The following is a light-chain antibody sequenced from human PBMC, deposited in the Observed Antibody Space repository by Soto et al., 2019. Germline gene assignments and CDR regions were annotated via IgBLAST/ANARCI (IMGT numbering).Light chain of an antibody. CDR1: SSDVGGYNY. J-gene: IGLJ1*01. Sequence: QSALTQPRSVSGSPGQSVTISCTGTSSDVGGYNYVSWYQQHPGKAPKLMIFDVSRRPSGVPDRFSGSKSGSTASLTISGLQADDEADYYCCSYAGGFSVVGTGTKVTVL. CDR3: CSYAGGFSV. CDR2: DVS. V-gene: IGLV2-11*01.